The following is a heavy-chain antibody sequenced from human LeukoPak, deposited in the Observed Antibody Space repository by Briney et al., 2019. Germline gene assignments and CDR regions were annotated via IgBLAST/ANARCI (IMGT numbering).Heavy chain of an antibody. Sequence: GGSLRLSCSASGFTFSDYDMNWVRQAPGKGLEWVSSISYLSSHVYYGDSVKGRFTISRDNSKNTLYLQMNSLRAEDTALYYCAKDPNGDYVGGFDIWGQGTMVTVSS. CDR2: ISYLSSHV. CDR1: GFTFSDYD. CDR3: AKDPNGDYVGGFDI. J-gene: IGHJ3*02. D-gene: IGHD4-17*01. V-gene: IGHV3-21*04.